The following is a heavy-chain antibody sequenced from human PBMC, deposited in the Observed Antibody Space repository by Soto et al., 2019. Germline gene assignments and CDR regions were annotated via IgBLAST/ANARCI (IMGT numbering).Heavy chain of an antibody. Sequence: ASVKVSCKASGGPFSSYAISWVRQAPGQGLEWMGGIIPIFGTADYAQKFQGRVTITADESTSTAYMELSSLRSEDTAVYYCTTDLAGYDILTGYWRYYYGMDVWGQGTTVTVSS. D-gene: IGHD3-9*01. J-gene: IGHJ6*02. V-gene: IGHV1-69*13. CDR2: IIPIFGTA. CDR3: TTDLAGYDILTGYWRYYYGMDV. CDR1: GGPFSSYA.